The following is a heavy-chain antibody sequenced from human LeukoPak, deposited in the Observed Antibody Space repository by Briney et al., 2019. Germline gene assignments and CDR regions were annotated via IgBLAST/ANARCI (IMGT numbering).Heavy chain of an antibody. CDR1: GFSFRNYG. J-gene: IGHJ4*02. CDR2: ISYDGSKK. D-gene: IGHD6-19*01. V-gene: IGHV3-30*18. CDR3: AKDNTAGQWLVHNYYFDY. Sequence: GGSLRLSCAASGFSFRNYGMHWVRQAPGKGPEWVAVISYDGSKKYYGDSVRGRFTISRDNSKNTLYLQMNSLRAEDTAVYYCAKDNTAGQWLVHNYYFDYWGQGTLVTVSS.